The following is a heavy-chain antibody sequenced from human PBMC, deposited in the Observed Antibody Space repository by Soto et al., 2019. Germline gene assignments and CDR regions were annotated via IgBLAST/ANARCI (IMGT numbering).Heavy chain of an antibody. CDR1: GGSISSYY. J-gene: IGHJ6*02. Sequence: SETLSLTCTVSGGSISSYYWSWIRQPPGKGLEWIGYIYYTGSTNYNPSLKSRVTISVDTSKNQFSLKLSSVTAADTAVYYCAGGQQLVFYYYGMDVWGQGTTVTVSS. CDR2: IYYTGST. CDR3: AGGQQLVFYYYGMDV. D-gene: IGHD6-13*01. V-gene: IGHV4-59*01.